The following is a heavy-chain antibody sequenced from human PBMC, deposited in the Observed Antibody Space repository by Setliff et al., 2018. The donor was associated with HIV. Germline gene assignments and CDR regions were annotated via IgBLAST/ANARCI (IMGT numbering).Heavy chain of an antibody. V-gene: IGHV4-61*02. J-gene: IGHJ4*02. Sequence: PSETLSLTCTVSGGSISSGDYYWTWIRQPAGKGLQWIGRIHTSGNTNYNPSLKSRVTISVDTSKNQFSLKLSSLTAADTAVYYCARYRRDDYYLTAYFDSWGQGTLVTVSS. D-gene: IGHD1-26*01. CDR3: ARYRRDDYYLTAYFDS. CDR2: IHTSGNT. CDR1: GGSISSGDYY.